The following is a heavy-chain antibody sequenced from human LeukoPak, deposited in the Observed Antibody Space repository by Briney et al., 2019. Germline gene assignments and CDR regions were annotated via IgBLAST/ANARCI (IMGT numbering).Heavy chain of an antibody. Sequence: ASVTVSFTSSGYTFSVYYMHWVRQAPGQGLEWMGWINTNSGGTNYAQKFQGRVTMTRDKSISTAYMELSRLRSDDTAVYSCARNPPYYYGSGSYSIPFDYWGQGTLVTVSS. D-gene: IGHD3-10*01. CDR2: INTNSGGT. J-gene: IGHJ4*02. CDR1: GYTFSVYY. V-gene: IGHV1-2*02. CDR3: ARNPPYYYGSGSYSIPFDY.